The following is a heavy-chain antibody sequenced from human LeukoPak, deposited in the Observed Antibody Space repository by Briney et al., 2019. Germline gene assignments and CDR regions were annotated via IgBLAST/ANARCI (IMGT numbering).Heavy chain of an antibody. J-gene: IGHJ5*02. V-gene: IGHV3-30-3*01. Sequence: PGGSLRLSCAASGFTFSSYAMHWVRQAPGKGLEWVAVISYDGSNKYYADSVKGRFTISRDNSKNTLYLQMNSLRAEDTAVYYCASFPYRVQGGNNWFDPWGQGTLVTVSS. D-gene: IGHD3-16*01. CDR3: ASFPYRVQGGNNWFDP. CDR1: GFTFSSYA. CDR2: ISYDGSNK.